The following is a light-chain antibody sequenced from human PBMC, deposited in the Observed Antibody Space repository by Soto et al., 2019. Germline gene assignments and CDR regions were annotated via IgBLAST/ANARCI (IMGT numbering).Light chain of an antibody. CDR2: AAS. CDR1: QGISTY. J-gene: IGKJ1*01. CDR3: QQYYTYPQT. Sequence: AIRMTQSPPSFSASTGDRVTITCRASQGISTYLAWYQQKPGKAPKLLVYAASTLQYGVPSRFSGSGSGADFTLTSSCLQSEYFATYFCQQYYTYPQTFGQGTKVDIK. V-gene: IGKV1-8*01.